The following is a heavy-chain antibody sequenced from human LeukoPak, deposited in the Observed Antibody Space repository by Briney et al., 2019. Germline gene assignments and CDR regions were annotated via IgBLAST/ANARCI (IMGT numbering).Heavy chain of an antibody. D-gene: IGHD3-22*01. Sequence: PSETLSLTRTVSGGSMSNYYWIWIRQPPGKGLEWIGYIYYSGTTSYNPSLKSRVTISVDTSKNQFSLKLNSMTAADAAVYYCARGQFYHDSTGYSDWGQGTLVTVSS. CDR2: IYYSGTT. V-gene: IGHV4-59*01. CDR3: ARGQFYHDSTGYSD. CDR1: GGSMSNYY. J-gene: IGHJ4*02.